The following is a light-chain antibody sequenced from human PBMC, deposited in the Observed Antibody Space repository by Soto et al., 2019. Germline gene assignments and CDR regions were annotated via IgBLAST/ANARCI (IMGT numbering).Light chain of an antibody. Sequence: QSALTQPASVSGSPRQSIAISCTGTSSDVGGYDYVSWYQQHPGKAPKLMIYDVSNRPSGVSNRFSGSKSDNTASLTISGLQAEDEADYYCSSYTSSSTYVFGTGTKLTVL. CDR1: SSDVGGYDY. V-gene: IGLV2-14*01. CDR2: DVS. J-gene: IGLJ1*01. CDR3: SSYTSSSTYV.